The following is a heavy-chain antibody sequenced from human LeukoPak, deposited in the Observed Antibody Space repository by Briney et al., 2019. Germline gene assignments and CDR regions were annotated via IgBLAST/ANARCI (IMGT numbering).Heavy chain of an antibody. Sequence: SETLSLTCTVSGGSISSYYWTWIRQPPGKGREWIGYIYYSGSTNYNPSLKSRVTISVDTSKNQFSLKLSSVTAADTAVYYCARMDSSGYYLGWGQGTLVTVSS. CDR1: GGSISSYY. CDR3: ARMDSSGYYLG. V-gene: IGHV4-59*08. CDR2: IYYSGST. D-gene: IGHD3-22*01. J-gene: IGHJ4*02.